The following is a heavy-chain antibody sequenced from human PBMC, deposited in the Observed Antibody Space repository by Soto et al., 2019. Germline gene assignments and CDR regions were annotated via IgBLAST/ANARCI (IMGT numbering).Heavy chain of an antibody. CDR3: AREAGTGGNYGMDV. J-gene: IGHJ6*02. Sequence: QVQLVESGGGVVQPGRSLRLSCAASGFTFSSYGMHWVRQAPGKGLEWVAVIWYDGSNKYYADSVKGRFTISRDNSKNTLYLQMNSLRAEDTAVYYCAREAGTGGNYGMDVWGQGTTVTVSS. V-gene: IGHV3-33*01. CDR1: GFTFSSYG. CDR2: IWYDGSNK. D-gene: IGHD7-27*01.